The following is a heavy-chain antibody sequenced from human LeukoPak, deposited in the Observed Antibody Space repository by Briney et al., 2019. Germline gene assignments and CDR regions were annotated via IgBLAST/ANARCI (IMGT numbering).Heavy chain of an antibody. CDR2: IHYTGNT. CDR3: ARSSASSMGTMDV. Sequence: KPSQTLSLTCTVSGASIGRGGYYWGWIRQPPGKGLEWIGVIHYTGNTYYNPSLESRVTVSVDTSKNQFSLQLTSVTAADTALYYCARSSASSMGTMDVWGQGTTVTVSS. V-gene: IGHV4-39*01. J-gene: IGHJ6*02. D-gene: IGHD2/OR15-2a*01. CDR1: GASIGRGGYY.